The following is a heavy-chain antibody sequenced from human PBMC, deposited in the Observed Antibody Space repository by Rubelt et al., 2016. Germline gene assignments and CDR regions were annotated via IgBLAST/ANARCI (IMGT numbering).Heavy chain of an antibody. CDR1: GFTFSKYS. D-gene: IGHD5-24*01. J-gene: IGHJ6*02. V-gene: IGHV3-48*04. CDR2: ITSSSDTI. Sequence: EVQLVESGGGLVQPGRSLRLSCAASGFTFSKYSMNWVRQAPGKGLEWVSYITSSSDTIFYADSVEGRFTISRDNTKNSLDLQMSSLRVEDTGVYYCTRDELWSQGTTVTVSS. CDR3: TRDEL.